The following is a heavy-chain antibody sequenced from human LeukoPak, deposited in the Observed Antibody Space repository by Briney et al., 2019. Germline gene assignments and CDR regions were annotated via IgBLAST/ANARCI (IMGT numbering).Heavy chain of an antibody. CDR1: GYTFTSYA. CDR2: INAGNGNT. CDR3: ARVIGYSSSSPFDI. Sequence: ASVKVSCKASGYTFTSYAMHWVRQAPGQRLEWMGWINAGNGNTKYSQKLQGRVTMTTDTSTSTAYMELRSLRSDDTAVYYCARVIGYSSSSPFDIWGQGTMVTVSS. D-gene: IGHD6-6*01. V-gene: IGHV1-3*01. J-gene: IGHJ3*02.